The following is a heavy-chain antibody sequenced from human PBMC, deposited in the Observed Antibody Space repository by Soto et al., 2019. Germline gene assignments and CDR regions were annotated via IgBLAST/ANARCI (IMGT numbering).Heavy chain of an antibody. CDR1: GFTFSSYS. V-gene: IGHV3-21*01. CDR2: ISSSSSYI. Sequence: EVQLVESGGGLVKPGGSLRLSCAASGFTFSSYSMNWVRQAPGKGLEWVSSISSSSSYIYYADSVKGRFTISRDNAKNSLYLQMNILRAEDTAVYYCARDTYFYGSGSYGPWGQGTLVTVSS. J-gene: IGHJ5*02. D-gene: IGHD3-10*01. CDR3: ARDTYFYGSGSYGP.